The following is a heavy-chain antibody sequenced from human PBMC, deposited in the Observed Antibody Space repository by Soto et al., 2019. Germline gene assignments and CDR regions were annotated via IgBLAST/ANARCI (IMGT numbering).Heavy chain of an antibody. J-gene: IGHJ4*02. CDR2: IFSNDEK. CDR3: ARILPAADYYGSGSYLDY. D-gene: IGHD3-10*01. Sequence: QVTLKESGPVLVKPTETLTLTCTVSGFSLSNARMGVSWIRQPPGKALEWLAHIFSNDEKSYSTSLKSRLTISKDTSKSQVVLTMTNMEPVDTATYYCARILPAADYYGSGSYLDYWGQGTLVTVSS. V-gene: IGHV2-26*01. CDR1: GFSLSNARMG.